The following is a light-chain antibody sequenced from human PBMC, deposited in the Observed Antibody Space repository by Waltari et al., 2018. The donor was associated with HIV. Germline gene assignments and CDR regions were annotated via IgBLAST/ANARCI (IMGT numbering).Light chain of an antibody. CDR2: GAS. Sequence: EIVMTQSPASLSMSPGERATLSCRASQSVGSNLAWYHQKPGQAPRLLIYGASTRATGIPARFSGSGSGTEFTLTISSLQSEDFALYYCQQYDNWPPRFGQGTKVELK. V-gene: IGKV3-15*01. CDR1: QSVGSN. J-gene: IGKJ1*01. CDR3: QQYDNWPPR.